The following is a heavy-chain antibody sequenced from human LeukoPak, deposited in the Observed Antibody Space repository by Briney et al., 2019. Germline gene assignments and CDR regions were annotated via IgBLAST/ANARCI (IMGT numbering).Heavy chain of an antibody. CDR2: ISSSSSYI. J-gene: IGHJ6*03. CDR1: GFIFSSYG. V-gene: IGHV3-21*01. Sequence: PGGSLRLSCVASGFIFSSYGMHWVRQAPGKGLEWVSSISSSSSYIYYADSVKGRFTISRDNARNSLYLQMNSLRAEDTALYYCARDGDTVLTRGYYYYMDVWGKGTTVTVSS. D-gene: IGHD4-23*01. CDR3: ARDGDTVLTRGYYYYMDV.